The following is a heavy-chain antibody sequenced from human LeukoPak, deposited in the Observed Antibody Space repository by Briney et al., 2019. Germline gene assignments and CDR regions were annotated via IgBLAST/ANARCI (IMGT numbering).Heavy chain of an antibody. Sequence: PSETLSLTCAVSGGSISSSNWWSWVRQPPGKGLEWIGEIYHSGSTNYNPSLKSRVTISVDKSKNQFSLKLSSVTAADTAVYYCARLDIVVVPATSFDYWGQGTLVTVSS. J-gene: IGHJ4*02. D-gene: IGHD2-2*01. CDR1: GGSISSSNW. V-gene: IGHV4-4*02. CDR2: IYHSGST. CDR3: ARLDIVVVPATSFDY.